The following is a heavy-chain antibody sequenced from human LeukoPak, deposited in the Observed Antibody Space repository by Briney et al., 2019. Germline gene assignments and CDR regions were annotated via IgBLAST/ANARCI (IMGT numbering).Heavy chain of an antibody. D-gene: IGHD4-17*01. CDR1: GFTFSNYG. J-gene: IGHJ4*02. CDR3: ARAGYGDPRFDF. Sequence: GGSLRLSCAASGFTFSNYGMHWVRQAPGKGLEGVAAIWYDGSNKYYGDSVKGRFTISRDNSKNTLYLQMNSLRAEDTAAYYCARAGYGDPRFDFWGQGTLVTVSS. V-gene: IGHV3-33*01. CDR2: IWYDGSNK.